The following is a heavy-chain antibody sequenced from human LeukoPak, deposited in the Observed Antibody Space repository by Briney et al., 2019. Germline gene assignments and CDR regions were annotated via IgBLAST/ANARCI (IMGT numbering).Heavy chain of an antibody. Sequence: ASVKVSCKASGYTFTSYGISWVRQAPGQGIEWMGWISAYNGNTNYAQKLQGRVTMTTDTSTSTAYMELRSLRSDDTAVYYCARKVGSGWWYIWFDPWGQGTLVTVSS. CDR3: ARKVGSGWWYIWFDP. CDR1: GYTFTSYG. V-gene: IGHV1-18*01. D-gene: IGHD6-19*01. CDR2: ISAYNGNT. J-gene: IGHJ5*02.